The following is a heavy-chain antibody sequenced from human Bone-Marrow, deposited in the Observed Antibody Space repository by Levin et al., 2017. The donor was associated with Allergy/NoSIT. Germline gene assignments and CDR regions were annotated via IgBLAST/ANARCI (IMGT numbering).Heavy chain of an antibody. CDR2: MNPNSGNT. D-gene: IGHD2-2*01. CDR1: GYTFTSYD. CDR3: ARAADIVVVPAAMAYGMDV. Sequence: PPASVKVSCKASGYTFTSYDINWVRQATGQGLEWMGWMNPNSGNTGYAQKFQGRVTMTRNTSISTAYMELSSLRSEDTAVYYCARAADIVVVPAAMAYGMDVWGQGTTVTVSS. J-gene: IGHJ6*02. V-gene: IGHV1-8*01.